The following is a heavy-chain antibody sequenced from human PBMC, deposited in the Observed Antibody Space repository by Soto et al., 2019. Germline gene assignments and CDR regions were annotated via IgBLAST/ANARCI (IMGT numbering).Heavy chain of an antibody. CDR2: IVVGSGNT. CDR3: AADRVYGDYESQAIKKYNWFEP. V-gene: IGHV1-58*01. J-gene: IGHJ5*02. Sequence: SVKVSCKASGFTFTSSAVQWVRQALGQRLEWIGWIVVGSGNTNYAQKFQERVTITRDMSTSTAYMELSSLRSEDTAVYYCAADRVYGDYESQAIKKYNWFEPWGQGTLFSVSS. CDR1: GFTFTSSA. D-gene: IGHD4-17*01.